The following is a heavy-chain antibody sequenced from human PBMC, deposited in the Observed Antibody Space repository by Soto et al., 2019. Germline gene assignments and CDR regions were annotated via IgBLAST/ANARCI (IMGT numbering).Heavy chain of an antibody. J-gene: IGHJ6*02. Sequence: SETLSLTCSVSGADINTYSWTWIRQPAGKGLEWIGRIYTSASINYNPSLRGRVTLSVDTSTNQVSLKLASVTAADTAVYYCARDREAGYNFYYGMDVWGQGTTVSVAS. CDR2: IYTSASI. V-gene: IGHV4-4*07. D-gene: IGHD6-19*01. CDR3: ARDREAGYNFYYGMDV. CDR1: GADINTYS.